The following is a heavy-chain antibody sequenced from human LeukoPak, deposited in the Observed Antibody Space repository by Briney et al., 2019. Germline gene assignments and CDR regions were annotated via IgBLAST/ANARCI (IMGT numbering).Heavy chain of an antibody. V-gene: IGHV3-48*03. D-gene: IGHD3-22*01. CDR3: ARDGYDSSGYSFQFDY. J-gene: IGHJ4*02. CDR1: GFTFSSYE. Sequence: PGGSLRLSCAASGFTFSSYEMNWVRQAPGKGLEWVSYISGSGSTIYYADSVKGRFTISRDNAKNSLFLQMNSLRAEDTAVYYCARDGYDSSGYSFQFDYWGRGTLVTVSS. CDR2: ISGSGSTI.